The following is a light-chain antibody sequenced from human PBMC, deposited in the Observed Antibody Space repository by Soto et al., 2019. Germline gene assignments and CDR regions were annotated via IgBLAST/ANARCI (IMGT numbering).Light chain of an antibody. Sequence: DIQMTQSPSSLSASVGDRVTITCQASQDITSYLNWYQQKPREAPKLLIYDASNFETGVPSRFSGSGPGTDFTVTISSLQHEDIATYYCQQYDNIPITFGQGTRLEIK. J-gene: IGKJ5*01. CDR3: QQYDNIPIT. CDR2: DAS. CDR1: QDITSY. V-gene: IGKV1-33*01.